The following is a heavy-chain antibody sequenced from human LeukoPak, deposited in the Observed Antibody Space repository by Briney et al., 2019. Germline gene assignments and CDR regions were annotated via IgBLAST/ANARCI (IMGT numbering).Heavy chain of an antibody. J-gene: IGHJ4*02. V-gene: IGHV3-23*01. Sequence: GGSLRLSCAASGFTFSRSAMSWVRQAPGKGLEWVSSVTGSGASTYYADSVKGHFTISRDNSKNTLHLQMNSLRAEDTALYYCARGPGYGSSWYFDYWGQGTLVTVSS. CDR3: ARGPGYGSSWYFDY. D-gene: IGHD6-13*01. CDR1: GFTFSRSA. CDR2: VTGSGAST.